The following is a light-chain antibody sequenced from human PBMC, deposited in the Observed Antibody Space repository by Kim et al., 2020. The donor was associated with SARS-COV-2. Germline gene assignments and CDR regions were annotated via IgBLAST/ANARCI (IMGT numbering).Light chain of an antibody. J-gene: IGKJ4*01. Sequence: DIVMTQSPLSLPVTPGEPASISCRSSQSLLHSNGYNYLDWYLQKPGQSPQLLIYLGSNRASGVPDMFSGSGSGTDFTLKISRVEAEDVGVYYCMQALQTPVTFGGGTKVDIK. CDR2: LGS. CDR1: QSLLHSNGYNY. V-gene: IGKV2-28*01. CDR3: MQALQTPVT.